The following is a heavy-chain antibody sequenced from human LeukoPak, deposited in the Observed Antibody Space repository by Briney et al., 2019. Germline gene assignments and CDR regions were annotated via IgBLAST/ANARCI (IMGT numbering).Heavy chain of an antibody. CDR2: ISLDGNT. V-gene: IGHV4-4*02. D-gene: IGHD7-27*01. Sequence: SGTLSLTCTVSSGSIGSSNWWSWVRQTPGKGLEWIGEISLDGNTNHNPSLRSRVTISVDQSKNQLFLKLTSVTAADTAIYYCASNWGYSQGHWGQGILVTVSS. CDR1: SGSIGSSNW. J-gene: IGHJ4*02. CDR3: ASNWGYSQGH.